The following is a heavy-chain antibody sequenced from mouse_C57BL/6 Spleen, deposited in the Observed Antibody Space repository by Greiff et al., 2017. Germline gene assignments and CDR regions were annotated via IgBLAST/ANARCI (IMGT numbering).Heavy chain of an antibody. Sequence: QVQLQQSGAELARPGASVKLSCKASGYTFTSYGISWVKQRTGQGLEWIGEIYPRSGNTYYNEKFKGKATLTADKSSSTAYMELRSLTSEDSAVYFCAREDYYGSSYRENYFDYWGQGTTLTVSS. D-gene: IGHD1-1*01. CDR1: GYTFTSYG. CDR2: IYPRSGNT. CDR3: AREDYYGSSYRENYFDY. V-gene: IGHV1-81*01. J-gene: IGHJ2*01.